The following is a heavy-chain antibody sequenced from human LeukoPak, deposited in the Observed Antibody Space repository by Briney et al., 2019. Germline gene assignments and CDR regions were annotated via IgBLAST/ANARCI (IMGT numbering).Heavy chain of an antibody. D-gene: IGHD4-17*01. CDR3: ARVKREVTSTGEAFDF. CDR2: ISTNTGIP. Sequence: ASVKVSCKASGYTFTNYAINWVRQAPGQGLEWMGWISTNTGIPTYAQGFAGRFVFSLDTSVSTAYLQISSLKAADTALYYCARVKREVTSTGEAFDFWGLGTMVTVSS. J-gene: IGHJ3*01. V-gene: IGHV7-4-1*02. CDR1: GYTFTNYA.